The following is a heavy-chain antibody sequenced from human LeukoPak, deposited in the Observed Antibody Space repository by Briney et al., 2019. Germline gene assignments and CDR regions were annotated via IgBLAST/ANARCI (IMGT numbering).Heavy chain of an antibody. CDR3: AREGGFGYDDAFDT. CDR2: IYSGGST. V-gene: IGHV3-66*01. J-gene: IGHJ3*02. Sequence: GGPLGPSGAAPGLPSVTNTMGGAGKPQGGGLRGSSFIYSGGSTYYADSLQGRFTVSRDNAKNSVYLQMNSLRAEDTAVYYCAREGGFGYDDAFDTWGHGTTVTVSS. D-gene: IGHD3-16*02. CDR1: GLPSVTNT.